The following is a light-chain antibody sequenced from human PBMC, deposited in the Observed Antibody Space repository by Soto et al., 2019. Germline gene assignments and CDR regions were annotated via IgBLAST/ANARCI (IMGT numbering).Light chain of an antibody. CDR3: QQYDTLRT. V-gene: IGKV1-33*01. J-gene: IGKJ2*01. CDR2: DAS. Sequence: DIQMTQSPSSLSASVGDRVTITCQASQDISNYLNWYQQKPGKAPKLLIYDASNLETGVPSRFSGSGSGTDFTVTISSLQPEDIATYYCQQYDTLRTFGQGTKLEI. CDR1: QDISNY.